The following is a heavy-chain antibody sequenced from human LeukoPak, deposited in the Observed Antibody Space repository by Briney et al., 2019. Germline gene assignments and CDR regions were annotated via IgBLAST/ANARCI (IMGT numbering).Heavy chain of an antibody. CDR3: TGGFGHNWSPFEN. D-gene: IGHD1-1*01. Sequence: PGGSLRLSCAVSGLTFRNYWMHWVRQAPGKGLVWVSRINGDGSHISYADSVKGRFTISRDNAKNTLSLQMNSLTDDDTALYYCTGGFGHNWSPFENWGQGTLVTVSS. J-gene: IGHJ4*02. CDR1: GLTFRNYW. V-gene: IGHV3-74*01. CDR2: INGDGSHI.